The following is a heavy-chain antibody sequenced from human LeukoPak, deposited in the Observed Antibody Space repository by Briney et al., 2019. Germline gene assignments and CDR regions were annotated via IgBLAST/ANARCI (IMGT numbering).Heavy chain of an antibody. CDR3: TKDSSSLWYFDF. D-gene: IGHD6-13*01. CDR1: GLTFDNFA. CDR2: VSGNGVNT. J-gene: IGHJ4*02. V-gene: IGHV3-43*02. Sequence: GGSLRLSCAVSGLTFDNFAMHWVRQTPGKGLEWVSLVSGNGVNTYYADSVKGRFTISRDNSKNSLYLQMNSLRTEDTALYFCTKDSSSLWYFDFWGQGALVTVSS.